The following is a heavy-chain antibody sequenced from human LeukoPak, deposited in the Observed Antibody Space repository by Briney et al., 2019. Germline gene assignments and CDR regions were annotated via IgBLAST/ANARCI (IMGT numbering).Heavy chain of an antibody. V-gene: IGHV3-23*01. CDR1: GFTFSNYD. D-gene: IGHD2-2*01. Sequence: GGSLRLSCAASGFTFSNYDMSWVRQAPGKGLEWISTISASGGRTYYADSVKGRFNISRDNSKNTLYLQMNSLRAEDTAVYHCAKDNSQVGYFDYWGQGTLVTVSS. CDR3: AKDNSQVGYFDY. J-gene: IGHJ4*02. CDR2: ISASGGRT.